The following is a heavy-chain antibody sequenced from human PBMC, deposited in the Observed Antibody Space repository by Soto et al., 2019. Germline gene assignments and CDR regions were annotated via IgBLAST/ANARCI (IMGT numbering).Heavy chain of an antibody. Sequence: EVQLVESGGGLVQPGGSLRLSCAASGFTLSGRSMHWVRQAPGKGLVCVSGIDNAGTDSTYADSVKGRFTSSRDNAKNMLYLQMNTLIVEDMAVYYCARGFFGPDVWGKGTTVTVSS. J-gene: IGHJ6*04. V-gene: IGHV3-74*01. CDR1: GFTLSGRS. CDR3: ARGFFGPDV. D-gene: IGHD3-3*01. CDR2: IDNAGTDS.